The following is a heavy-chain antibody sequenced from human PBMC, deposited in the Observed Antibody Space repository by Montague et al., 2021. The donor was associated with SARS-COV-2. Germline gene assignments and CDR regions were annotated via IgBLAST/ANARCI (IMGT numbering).Heavy chain of an antibody. J-gene: IGHJ4*02. V-gene: IGHV3-48*04. CDR2: ISISSSTI. CDR1: GFTLSSYS. D-gene: IGHD3-9*01. CDR3: ARDADTGGYDFLTGYYRVFDY. Sequence: SLRLSCAASGFTLSSYSMNWVRQAPGKGLEWVSYISISSSTIYYADSVKGRFTISRDNAKNSLYLQMNSLRAEDTAVYYCARDADTGGYDFLTGYYRVFDYWGQGTRVTVSP.